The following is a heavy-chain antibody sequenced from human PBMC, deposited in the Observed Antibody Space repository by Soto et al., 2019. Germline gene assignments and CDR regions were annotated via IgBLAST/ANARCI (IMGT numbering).Heavy chain of an antibody. J-gene: IGHJ4*02. CDR3: ARVHTALAPAY. V-gene: IGHV4-31*03. CDR1: GGSISSGGYY. D-gene: IGHD5-18*01. Sequence: QVQLQESGPGLVKPSQTLSLTCTVSGGSISSGGYYWSWIRQHPGKGLGWMGYIYYRGSTYYNPSLKRRVTISVDASKNQFALKLSSGTAADTAVYYCARVHTALAPAYWGQGTLVTVSS. CDR2: IYYRGST.